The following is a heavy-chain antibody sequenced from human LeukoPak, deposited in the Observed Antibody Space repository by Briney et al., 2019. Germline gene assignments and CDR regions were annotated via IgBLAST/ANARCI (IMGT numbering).Heavy chain of an antibody. J-gene: IGHJ3*02. CDR3: AKATGSWYDFKKDAFDI. CDR2: ISYDGSNK. CDR1: GFTFSSYG. V-gene: IGHV3-30*18. D-gene: IGHD3-10*01. Sequence: GGSLRLSCAASGFTFSSYGMHWVRQAPGKGLEWVAVISYDGSNKYNADSVKGRFTISRDNSKNTLYLQMNSLRAEDTAVYYCAKATGSWYDFKKDAFDIWGQGTMVTVSS.